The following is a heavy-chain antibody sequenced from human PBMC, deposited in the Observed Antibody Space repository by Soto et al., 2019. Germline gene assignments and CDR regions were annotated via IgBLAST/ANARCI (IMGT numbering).Heavy chain of an antibody. Sequence: ASVKVSCKASGYTFTSYGISWVRQAPGQGLEWMGWISAYNGNTNYAQKLQGRVTMTTDTSTSTAYMELRSLRSDDTAVYYCARGVTWIQLWLNYYGMDVWGQGTTVTVSS. CDR3: ARGVTWIQLWLNYYGMDV. V-gene: IGHV1-18*04. J-gene: IGHJ6*02. D-gene: IGHD5-18*01. CDR2: ISAYNGNT. CDR1: GYTFTSYG.